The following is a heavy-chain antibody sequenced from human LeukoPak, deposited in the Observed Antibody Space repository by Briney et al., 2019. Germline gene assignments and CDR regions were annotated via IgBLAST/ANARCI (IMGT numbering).Heavy chain of an antibody. CDR1: GYSFTTYW. CDR3: AKLRWPEGDRSSFDS. J-gene: IGHJ4*02. D-gene: IGHD4-23*01. V-gene: IGHV5-51*01. CDR2: IYPSDSDT. Sequence: GESLKISCKGSGYSFTTYWIGWVRQMPGKGLEWMGIIYPSDSDTKYSPSFQGQVTISADKSISTAYLQWTSLKASDTAMYYCAKLRWPEGDRSSFDSWGQGTPVTVSS.